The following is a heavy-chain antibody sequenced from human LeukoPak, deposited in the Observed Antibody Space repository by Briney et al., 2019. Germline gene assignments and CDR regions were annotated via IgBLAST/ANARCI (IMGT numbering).Heavy chain of an antibody. J-gene: IGHJ4*01. V-gene: IGHV3-43*01. D-gene: IGHD4-17*01. CDR3: VSGGDYHVRLCTY. CDR1: GFTFDDYT. Sequence: GGSLRLSCAASGFTFDDYTMHWVRQAPGKGLEWVSLISWDGGSTYYADSVKGRFTISRDNSKNTLYLQMNSLTAEDTAIYYCVSGGDYHVRLCTYWGQGTLVTVSS. CDR2: ISWDGGST.